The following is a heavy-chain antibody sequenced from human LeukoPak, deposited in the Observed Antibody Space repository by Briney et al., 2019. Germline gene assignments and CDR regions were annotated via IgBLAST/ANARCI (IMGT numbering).Heavy chain of an antibody. J-gene: IGHJ4*02. D-gene: IGHD3-10*01. CDR1: GYTFTSYG. CDR3: ARGDMVRGVILPPTDY. CDR2: ISAYNGNT. Sequence: ASVKVSCKTSGYTFTSYGISWVRQAPGQGLEWMGWISAYNGNTNYAQKLQGRVTMTTDTSTSTAYMELRSLRSDDTAVYYCARGDMVRGVILPPTDYWGQGTLVTVSS. V-gene: IGHV1-18*01.